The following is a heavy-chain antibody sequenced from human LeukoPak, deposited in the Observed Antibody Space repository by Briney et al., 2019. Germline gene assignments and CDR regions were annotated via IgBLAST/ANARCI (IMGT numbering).Heavy chain of an antibody. CDR3: VRDPSHRGYRYYYYGMDV. D-gene: IGHD5-12*01. Sequence: GGSLRLSCAASGFTFSDYTMNWVRQAPGKGLEWVSSISSGSTIYYADSVKGRFTISRDNAKNSLYLQMNSLRAEDTAVYYCVRDPSHRGYRYYYYGMDVWGQGTTVTVSS. CDR2: ISSGSTI. V-gene: IGHV3-69-1*01. CDR1: GFTFSDYT. J-gene: IGHJ6*02.